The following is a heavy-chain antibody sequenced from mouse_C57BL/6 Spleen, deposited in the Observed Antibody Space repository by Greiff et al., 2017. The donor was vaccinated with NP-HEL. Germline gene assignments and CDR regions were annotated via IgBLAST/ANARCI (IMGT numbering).Heavy chain of an antibody. CDR1: GYSITSGYD. CDR2: ISYSGST. J-gene: IGHJ2*01. CDR3: AREGGLPSYFDY. V-gene: IGHV3-1*01. D-gene: IGHD2-1*01. Sequence: EVQLQQSGPGMVKPSQSLSLTCTVTGYSITSGYDWHWIRHFPGNKLEWMGYISYSGSTKYNPSLKSRISITHDTSKNHFFLKLNSVTTEDTATYYCAREGGLPSYFDYWGQGTTLTVSS.